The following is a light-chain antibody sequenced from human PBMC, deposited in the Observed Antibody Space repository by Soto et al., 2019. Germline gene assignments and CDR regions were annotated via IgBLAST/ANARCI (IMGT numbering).Light chain of an antibody. Sequence: QLTQSPSFLSASVGDRDTITCPASQGNSSLLARDQQKPGKAPKLLIYAAATLRSGVPTRFSGSGSGTDFTLTISSMQPEDCAIYYCQQLNSYPLTFGGGTKG. CDR2: AAA. CDR3: QQLNSYPLT. J-gene: IGKJ4*01. CDR1: QGNSSL. V-gene: IGKV1-9*01.